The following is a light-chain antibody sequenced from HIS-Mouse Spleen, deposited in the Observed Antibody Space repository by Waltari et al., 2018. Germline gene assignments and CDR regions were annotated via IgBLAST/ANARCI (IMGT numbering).Light chain of an antibody. CDR3: QQSRNWPPIT. CDR1: QSDSSY. V-gene: IGKV3-11*01. J-gene: IGKJ5*01. CDR2: DAS. Sequence: DIVLTQPPATLSLSQGERATLSCKASQSDSSYLAWYKQKPGQALRLLIYDASNWATGIPVRFSGSESGTDFTLTSSRLEPKDFAVDYGQQSRNWPPITFGHATRLAIK.